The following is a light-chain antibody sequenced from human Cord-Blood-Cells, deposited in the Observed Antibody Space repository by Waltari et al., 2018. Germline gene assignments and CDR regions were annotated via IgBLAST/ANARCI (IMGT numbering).Light chain of an antibody. J-gene: IGKJ1*01. CDR2: KAS. V-gene: IGKV1-5*03. Sequence: DIQMTQSPSTLSASVGDRVTITCRASQSISSWLAWYQQKPGKAPKLLIYKASSLESGVPSRFSGGGSGTEFTLTISSLQPDDFATYYCRQYNSYLTWTFGQGTKVEIK. CDR3: RQYNSYLTWT. CDR1: QSISSW.